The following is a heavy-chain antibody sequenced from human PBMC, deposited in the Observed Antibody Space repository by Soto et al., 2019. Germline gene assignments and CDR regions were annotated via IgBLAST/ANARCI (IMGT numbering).Heavy chain of an antibody. CDR3: ARVRDYESSGSDNGFDI. D-gene: IGHD3-22*01. J-gene: IGHJ3*02. CDR1: GFTVSSNY. CDR2: TYSGGDT. V-gene: IGHV3-53*01. Sequence: EVQLVEAGGGLIQPGDSLRLSCAASGFTVSSNYMNWVRQAPGKGLEWVSVTYSGGDTYYADSVKGRFTISRDNSKNTMYLQMNTLRAEDTAVYFCARVRDYESSGSDNGFDIWGQGTMVTVSS.